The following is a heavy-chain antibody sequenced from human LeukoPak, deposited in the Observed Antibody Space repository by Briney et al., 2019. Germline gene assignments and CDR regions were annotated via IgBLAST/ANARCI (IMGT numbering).Heavy chain of an antibody. D-gene: IGHD2-15*01. J-gene: IGHJ6*02. CDR2: ISYDGSNK. Sequence: GGSLRLSCAASGFTFSSYAMHWVRQAPGKGLEWVAVISYDGSNKYYADSVKGRFTISRDNSKNTLYLQMNSLRAEDTAVYYCARWPGVVAATLPFYYYYGMDVWGQGTTVTVSS. V-gene: IGHV3-30-3*01. CDR1: GFTFSSYA. CDR3: ARWPGVVAATLPFYYYYGMDV.